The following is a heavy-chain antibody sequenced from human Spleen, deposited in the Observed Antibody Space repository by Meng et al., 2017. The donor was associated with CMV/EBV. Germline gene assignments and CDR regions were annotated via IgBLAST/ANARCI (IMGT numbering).Heavy chain of an antibody. CDR3: AARTGFDY. V-gene: IGHV4-39*07. CDR1: GGSISSSSYY. J-gene: IGHJ4*02. D-gene: IGHD1-14*01. CDR2: IYYSGST. Sequence: SETLSLTCTVSGGSISSSSYYGGWIRQPPGKGLEWVGSIYYSGSTYYNPSLKSRVTISVDTSKNQFSLKLSSVTAADTAVYYCAARTGFDYWGQGTLVTVSS.